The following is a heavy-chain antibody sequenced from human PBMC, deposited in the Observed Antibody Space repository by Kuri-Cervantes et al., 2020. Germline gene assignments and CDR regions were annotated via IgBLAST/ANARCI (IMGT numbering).Heavy chain of an antibody. CDR3: AKDLGFSSGYYQGMDY. Sequence: LSLTCAASGFTFSDYYMSWIRQAPGKGLEWVSYISSSGSTIYYADSVKGRFTISRDNAKNSLYLQMNSLRAEDTAVYYCAKDLGFSSGYYQGMDYWGQGTLVTVSS. CDR1: GFTFSDYY. J-gene: IGHJ4*02. V-gene: IGHV3-11*04. CDR2: ISSSGSTI. D-gene: IGHD3-22*01.